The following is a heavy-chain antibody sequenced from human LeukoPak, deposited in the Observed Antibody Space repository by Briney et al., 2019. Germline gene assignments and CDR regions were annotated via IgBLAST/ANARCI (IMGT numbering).Heavy chain of an antibody. J-gene: IGHJ4*02. CDR3: ARVQQYDVFDY. CDR2: ISWNSFTI. D-gene: IGHD3-16*01. CDR1: GFTFDDYA. V-gene: IGHV3-9*01. Sequence: GGSLRLSCAASGFTFDDYAMHWVRQAPGKGLEWVSGISWNSFTIGYADSVMGRFTISRDNARNSLYLQMNSLRAEDTALYYCARVQQYDVFDYWGQGTLVTVSS.